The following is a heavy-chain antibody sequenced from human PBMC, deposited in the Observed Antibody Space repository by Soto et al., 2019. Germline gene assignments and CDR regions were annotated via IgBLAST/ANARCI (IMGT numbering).Heavy chain of an antibody. J-gene: IGHJ6*02. D-gene: IGHD5-12*01. CDR1: GFTFSTHA. CDR2: FSGSGGNI. Sequence: EVQLFESGGGLVQPGGSLRLSCVASGFTFSTHAMSWVRQAPGKGLEWVSTFSGSGGNIDYAESVKGRLTISRDDSKNTLYLQMNSLRVEDTAVYYCAKDPPWTGGPLAMAVWGQGTTVTVAS. CDR3: AKDPPWTGGPLAMAV. V-gene: IGHV3-23*01.